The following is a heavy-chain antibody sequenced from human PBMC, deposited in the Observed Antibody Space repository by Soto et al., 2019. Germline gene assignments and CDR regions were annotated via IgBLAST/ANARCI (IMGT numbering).Heavy chain of an antibody. CDR3: ARETATAMVTAHCDY. D-gene: IGHD5-18*01. V-gene: IGHV4-31*03. Sequence: QVQLQESGPGLVKPSQTLSLTCTVSGGSISSGGYYWSWIRQHPGKGLEWIGYIYYSGSTYYNPFLKSRVTITVDTSKNQFSLKLSSVTAADTAVYYCARETATAMVTAHCDYWGQGTLVTVSS. CDR1: GGSISSGGYY. CDR2: IYYSGST. J-gene: IGHJ4*02.